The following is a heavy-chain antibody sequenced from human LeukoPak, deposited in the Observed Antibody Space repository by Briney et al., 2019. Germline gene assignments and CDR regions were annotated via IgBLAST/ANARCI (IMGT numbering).Heavy chain of an antibody. CDR1: GYTFTSYG. CDR3: ARDYGDYYGSGSYYHDAFDI. CDR2: ISAYNGNT. Sequence: ASVKVSCKASGYTFTSYGISWVRQAPGQGLEWMGWISAYNGNTNYAQKLQGRVTMTTDTSTSTAYMELRSLRSDDTAVYYCARDYGDYYGSGSYYHDAFDIWGQGTMVTVSS. V-gene: IGHV1-18*01. J-gene: IGHJ3*02. D-gene: IGHD3-10*01.